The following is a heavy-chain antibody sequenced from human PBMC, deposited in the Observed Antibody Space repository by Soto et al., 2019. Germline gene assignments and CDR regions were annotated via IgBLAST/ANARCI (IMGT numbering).Heavy chain of an antibody. D-gene: IGHD3-10*02. V-gene: IGHV4-4*02. CDR2: IYHSGST. CDR3: ASVRGGYYYAMDV. Sequence: SETLSLTCAVSGGSISSSNWLIWVSQTPGKGLEGIGEIYHSGSTNYNPSLKSRVTISVDKSKNQFSLKLSSVTAADTAVYYCASVRGGYYYAMDVWGQGTTVTVSS. J-gene: IGHJ6*02. CDR1: GGSISSSNW.